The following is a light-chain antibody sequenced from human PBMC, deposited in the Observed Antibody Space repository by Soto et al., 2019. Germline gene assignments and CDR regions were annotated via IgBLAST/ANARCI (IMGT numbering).Light chain of an antibody. CDR2: DVS. Sequence: QSVLTQPASVSGSPGQSITISCTGASSDVGGFNSVSWYQQHPGKAPKLMIYDVSNRPSGVSNRFSGSKSGNTASLTISGLQAEDEADYSCGSYSSRGTPYVFGTGTKLTVL. V-gene: IGLV2-14*01. J-gene: IGLJ1*01. CDR1: SSDVGGFNS. CDR3: GSYSSRGTPYV.